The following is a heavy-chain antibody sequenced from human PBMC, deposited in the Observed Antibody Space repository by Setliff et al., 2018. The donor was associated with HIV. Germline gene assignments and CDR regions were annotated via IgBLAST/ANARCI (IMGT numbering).Heavy chain of an antibody. Sequence: ESGPTLVNPTQTLTLTCTFSGFSLSTSGVCVGWIRQPPGKALEWLALIYWDDDKRYSPSLESRLTITKDTSKNQVVLTMTNMDPVDTATYYCAHSYCSSTSCYPHYYYYMDGWGKGTTVTVSS. D-gene: IGHD2-2*01. CDR1: GFSLSTSGVC. V-gene: IGHV2-5*02. J-gene: IGHJ6*03. CDR3: AHSYCSSTSCYPHYYYYMDG. CDR2: IYWDDDK.